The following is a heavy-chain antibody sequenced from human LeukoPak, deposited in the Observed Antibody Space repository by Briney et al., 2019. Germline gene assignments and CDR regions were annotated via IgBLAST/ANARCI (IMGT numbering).Heavy chain of an antibody. CDR2: IYYSGST. CDR3: VRDSGSYYPYYYGMDV. D-gene: IGHD1-26*01. J-gene: IGHJ6*02. Sequence: SETLSLTCTVSGGSISSYYWSWIRQPPGKGLEWIGYIYYSGSTNYNPSLKSRVTISVDTSKNQFSLKLSSVTAADTAVYYCVRDSGSYYPYYYGMDVWGQGTTVTVSS. CDR1: GGSISSYY. V-gene: IGHV4-59*01.